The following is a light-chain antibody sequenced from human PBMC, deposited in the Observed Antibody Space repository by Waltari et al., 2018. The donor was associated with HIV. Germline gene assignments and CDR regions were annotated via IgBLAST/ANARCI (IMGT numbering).Light chain of an antibody. CDR2: EVS. V-gene: IGLV2-14*01. CDR3: SSYTSTSTGV. J-gene: IGLJ1*01. CDR1: SSDVGGYNY. Sequence: QPASVSGSPGQSITIPCTGTSSDVGGYNYVSWYQQHPGKAPKFMIYEVSNRPSGVSKRFSGSKSGNTASLTISGLQAEDEADYYCSSYTSTSTGVFGTGTKVTVL.